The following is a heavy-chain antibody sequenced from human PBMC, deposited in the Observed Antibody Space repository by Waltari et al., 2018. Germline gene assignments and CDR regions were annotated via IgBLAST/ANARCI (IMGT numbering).Heavy chain of an antibody. CDR3: VGGVATAGDY. CDR1: GYSISSGYY. V-gene: IGHV4-38-2*01. J-gene: IGHJ4*02. CDR2: IFHSGRT. Sequence: QVQLQESGPGLVKPSETLSLTCAVSGYSISSGYYWGWIRQPPGKGLEWIGSIFHSGRTYSNPSRKSRVTISVDTSKNQFSLKLSSVTAADTAVYYCVGGVATAGDYWGQGTLVTVSS. D-gene: IGHD5-18*01.